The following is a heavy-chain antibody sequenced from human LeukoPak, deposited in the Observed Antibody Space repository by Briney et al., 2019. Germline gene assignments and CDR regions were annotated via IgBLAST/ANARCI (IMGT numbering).Heavy chain of an antibody. CDR1: GFTFSSYS. Sequence: GGSLRLSCAASGFTFSSYSMNWVRQAPGKGLEWVSYISSSGSTIYYADSVKGRFTISRDNAKNSLYLQMNSLRAEDTAVYYCTRTGYGDYAFYFDYWGQGTLVTVSS. D-gene: IGHD4-17*01. CDR3: TRTGYGDYAFYFDY. V-gene: IGHV3-48*04. J-gene: IGHJ4*02. CDR2: ISSSGSTI.